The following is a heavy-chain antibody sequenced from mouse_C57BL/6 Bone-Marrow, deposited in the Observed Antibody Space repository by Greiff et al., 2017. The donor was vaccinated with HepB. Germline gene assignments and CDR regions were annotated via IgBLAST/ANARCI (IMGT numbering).Heavy chain of an antibody. V-gene: IGHV5-4*01. J-gene: IGHJ2*01. D-gene: IGHD4-1*01. Sequence: EVKVEESGGGLVKPGGSLKLSCAASGFTFSSYAMSWVRQTPEKRLEWVATISDGGSYTYYPDNVKGRFTISRDNAKNNLYLQMSHLKSEDTAMYYCAREANFFDYWGQGTTLTVSS. CDR1: GFTFSSYA. CDR2: ISDGGSYT. CDR3: AREANFFDY.